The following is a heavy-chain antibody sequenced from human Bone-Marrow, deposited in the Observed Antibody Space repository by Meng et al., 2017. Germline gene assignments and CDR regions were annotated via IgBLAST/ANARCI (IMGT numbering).Heavy chain of an antibody. D-gene: IGHD1-1*01. CDR3: ATKTTALDN. J-gene: IGHJ4*02. CDR2: IKQDGSEK. CDR1: GFTFSSHW. V-gene: IGHV3-7*03. Sequence: ESLKISCAASGFTFSSHWMSWVRQAPGKGLEWVANIKQDGSEKYYVDSVKGRFTISRDNSKNTLYLQMNSLRAEDTAVYYCATKTTALDNWGQGTQVTVSS.